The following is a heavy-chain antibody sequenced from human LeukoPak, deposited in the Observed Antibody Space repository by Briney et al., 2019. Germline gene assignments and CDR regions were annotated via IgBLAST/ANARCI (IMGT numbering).Heavy chain of an antibody. CDR3: ARDRPYCTNGVCYRWTFDY. Sequence: SQTLSLTCAISGDSVSSNSAAWNWVRQSPSRGLEWLGRTYYRSKWYNDYAVSVKSRITINPDTSKNQFSLQLNSVTPEDTAVYYCARDRPYCTNGVCYRWTFDYWGQGTLVTVSS. V-gene: IGHV6-1*01. D-gene: IGHD2-8*01. CDR1: GDSVSSNSAA. CDR2: TYYRSKWYN. J-gene: IGHJ4*02.